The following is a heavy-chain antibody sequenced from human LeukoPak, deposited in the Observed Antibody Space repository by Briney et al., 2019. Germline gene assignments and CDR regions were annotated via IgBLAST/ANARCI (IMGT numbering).Heavy chain of an antibody. CDR1: GGSFSGYY. D-gene: IGHD2-2*01. CDR2: INHSGST. V-gene: IGHV4-34*01. J-gene: IGHJ5*02. Sequence: SETLSLTCAVYGGSFSGYYWSWIRQPPGKGLEWIGEINHSGSTNYNPSLKSRVTISEDTSKNQFSLKLSSVTAADTAVYYCAKIVVVPAANWFDPWGQGTLVTVSS. CDR3: AKIVVVPAANWFDP.